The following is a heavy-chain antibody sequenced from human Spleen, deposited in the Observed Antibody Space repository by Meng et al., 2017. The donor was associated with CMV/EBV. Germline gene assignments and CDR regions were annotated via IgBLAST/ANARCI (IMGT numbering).Heavy chain of an antibody. J-gene: IGHJ4*02. Sequence: SETLSLTCTVSGGSISTYYWSWIRQPPGKGLEWIGYVYYSGNTSYNPSLKSRVTISVDTSKNQFSLKVTSATAADTALYYCARARGKQLGLFDYWGQGTLVTVSS. V-gene: IGHV4-59*01. CDR3: ARARGKQLGLFDY. CDR2: VYYSGNT. D-gene: IGHD6-6*01. CDR1: GGSISTYY.